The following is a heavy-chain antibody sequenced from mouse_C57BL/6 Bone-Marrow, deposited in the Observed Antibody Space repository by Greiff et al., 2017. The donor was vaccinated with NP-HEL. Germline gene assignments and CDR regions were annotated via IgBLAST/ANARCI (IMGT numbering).Heavy chain of an antibody. CDR1: GFSLTSYG. Sequence: VQLQQSGPGLVAPSQSLSITCTVSGFSLTSYGVSWVRQPPGKGLEWLGVIWGDGSTTYHSALISRLSISKDNSKSQVFSKLNSRQTEDTATYYCAKLGITTVGATNAMEDWGKGTSVTVAS. D-gene: IGHD1-1*01. CDR3: AKLGITTVGATNAMED. J-gene: IGHJ4*01. V-gene: IGHV2-3*01. CDR2: IWGDGST.